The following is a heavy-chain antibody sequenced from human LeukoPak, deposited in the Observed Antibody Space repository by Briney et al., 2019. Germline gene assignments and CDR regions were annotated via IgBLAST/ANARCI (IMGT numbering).Heavy chain of an antibody. CDR2: INHSGST. J-gene: IGHJ4*02. CDR1: GGSFSGYY. V-gene: IGHV4-34*01. Sequence: PSETLSLTCAVYGGSFSGYYWSWIRQPPGKGLEWIGEINHSGSTNYNPSLKSRVTISVDTSKNQFSLKLSSVTAADTAVYYCAVGEAVAGTVYWGQGTLVTVSS. CDR3: AVGEAVAGTVY. D-gene: IGHD6-19*01.